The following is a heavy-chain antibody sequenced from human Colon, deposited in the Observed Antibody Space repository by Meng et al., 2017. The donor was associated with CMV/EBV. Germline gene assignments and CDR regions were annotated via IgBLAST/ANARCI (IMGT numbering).Heavy chain of an antibody. Sequence: GGSLRLSCAASGFSFNSLSMNWVRQAPGKGLEWVSFINSNGKSIYHAGSVKGRFTVTRDNAQNSLYLEMNSLRDEDTAVYYCARDGYRGGQLMNALDEWGQGTMVTVSS. CDR1: GFSFNSLS. V-gene: IGHV3-21*06. D-gene: IGHD5-12*01. CDR2: INSNGKSI. J-gene: IGHJ3*01. CDR3: ARDGYRGGQLMNALDE.